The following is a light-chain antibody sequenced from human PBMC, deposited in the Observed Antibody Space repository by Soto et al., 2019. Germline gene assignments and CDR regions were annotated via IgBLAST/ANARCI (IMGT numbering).Light chain of an antibody. CDR2: GAS. Sequence: EIVLTQSPGTLSLSPGERATLSCRASQSVSSSYLAWYQQKPGQAPRLLIYGASSRATGIPDRFSGSGSGTDFTLTISILEPEDFALYSCQQYGSSPPMYTFGQGTKLEIK. CDR1: QSVSSSY. J-gene: IGKJ2*01. V-gene: IGKV3-20*01. CDR3: QQYGSSPPMYT.